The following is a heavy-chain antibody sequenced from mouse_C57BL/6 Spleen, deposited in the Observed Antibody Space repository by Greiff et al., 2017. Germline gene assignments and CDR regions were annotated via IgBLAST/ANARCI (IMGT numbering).Heavy chain of an antibody. J-gene: IGHJ2*01. D-gene: IGHD2-2*01. Sequence: QVQLQQPGAELVKPGASVKLSCKASGYTFTSYWMHWVKQRPGRGLEWIGRIDPNSGGTKYNEKFKSKATLTVDKPSSTAYMQLSSLTSEDSAVYYCARDEGVGYDEEYFDYWGQGTTLTVSS. CDR2: IDPNSGGT. CDR3: ARDEGVGYDEEYFDY. V-gene: IGHV1-72*01. CDR1: GYTFTSYW.